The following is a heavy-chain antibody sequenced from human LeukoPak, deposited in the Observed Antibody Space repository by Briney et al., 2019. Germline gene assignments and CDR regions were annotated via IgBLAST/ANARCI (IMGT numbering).Heavy chain of an antibody. V-gene: IGHV4-34*01. CDR3: ARGRGDYVLSLVNYYYMDV. D-gene: IGHD4-17*01. CDR1: GGSFSGYY. J-gene: IGHJ6*03. CDR2: INHSGST. Sequence: SETLSLTCAVYGGSFSGYYWSWIRQPPGKGLEWIGEINHSGSTNYNPSLKSRVTISADTSKNQFSLKLSSVTAADTAVYYCARGRGDYVLSLVNYYYMDVWGKGTTVTVSS.